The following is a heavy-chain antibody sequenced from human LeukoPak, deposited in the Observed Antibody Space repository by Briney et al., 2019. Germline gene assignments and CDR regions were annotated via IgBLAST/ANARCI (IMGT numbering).Heavy chain of an antibody. CDR2: IYSSGST. Sequence: PSETLSLTCTVSGGSISSYYWNWNRQPPGKGLEWIGYIYSSGSTNYNPSLKSRVTISVDTSKNQFSLKLSSVTAADTAVYYCATRRGYCSGGNCNYYFDYWGQGTLVTVSS. J-gene: IGHJ4*02. V-gene: IGHV4-59*01. CDR3: ATRRGYCSGGNCNYYFDY. CDR1: GGSISSYY. D-gene: IGHD2-15*01.